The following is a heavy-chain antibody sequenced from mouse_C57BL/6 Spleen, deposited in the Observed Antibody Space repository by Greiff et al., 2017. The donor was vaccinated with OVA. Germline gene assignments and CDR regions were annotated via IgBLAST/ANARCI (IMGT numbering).Heavy chain of an antibody. Sequence: EVQGVESGGGLVKPGGSLKLSCAASGFTFSSYAMSWVRQTPEKRLEWVATISDGGSYTYYPDNVKGRFTISRDNAKNNLYLQMSHLKSEDTAMYYGAREGHGSSYVGWFAYWGQGTLVTVSA. CDR3: AREGHGSSYVGWFAY. V-gene: IGHV5-4*01. CDR1: GFTFSSYA. CDR2: ISDGGSYT. D-gene: IGHD1-1*01. J-gene: IGHJ3*01.